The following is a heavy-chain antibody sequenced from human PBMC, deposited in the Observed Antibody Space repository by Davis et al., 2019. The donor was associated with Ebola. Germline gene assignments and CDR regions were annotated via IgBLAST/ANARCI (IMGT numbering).Heavy chain of an antibody. D-gene: IGHD4-17*01. CDR1: GFTFSHYW. CDR3: TRHVSGDFWYFDL. V-gene: IGHV3-74*01. CDR2: VTGDGNT. J-gene: IGHJ2*01. Sequence: HTGGSLRLSCVGSGFTFSHYWMHWVRQAPGRGLVWVARVTGDGNTFYADSVKDRVTISRDNAKSTLYLQMSSLRVEDTAVYYCTRHVSGDFWYFDLWGRGTLVSVSS.